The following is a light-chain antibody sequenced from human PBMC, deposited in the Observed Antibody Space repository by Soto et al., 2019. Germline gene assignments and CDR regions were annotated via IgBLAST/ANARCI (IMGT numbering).Light chain of an antibody. V-gene: IGKV1-33*01. CDR1: QVISNY. Sequence: DIQMTQSASSLSASVGDRVTITCQASQVISNYLNWYQQKPGKAPKLLIYDISTLEIGVPSRFSGSGSGTDFTFTITGLQPEDIATYYCQHYEDWPLYTFGQGTRLDLK. J-gene: IGKJ2*01. CDR3: QHYEDWPLYT. CDR2: DIS.